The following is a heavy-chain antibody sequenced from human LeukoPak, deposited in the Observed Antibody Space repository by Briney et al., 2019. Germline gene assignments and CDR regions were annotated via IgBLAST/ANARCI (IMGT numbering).Heavy chain of an antibody. D-gene: IGHD6-19*01. CDR2: INQDGSVS. V-gene: IGHV3-7*01. CDR1: GFSFSNYW. J-gene: IGHJ4*01. CDR3: AREWDQISGWGN. Sequence: PGGSLRLSCEASGFSFSNYWMTWVRQAPGKGLEWVANINQDGSVSHQVDSAKGRFTISRDNGKNSMYLQMNGLRAEDTGVYYCAREWDQISGWGNWGQGTLVTVSA.